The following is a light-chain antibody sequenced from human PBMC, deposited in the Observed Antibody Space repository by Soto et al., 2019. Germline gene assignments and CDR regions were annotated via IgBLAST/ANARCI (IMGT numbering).Light chain of an antibody. CDR1: QSVSSSY. CDR2: GAS. J-gene: IGKJ1*01. Sequence: EIVLTQSPGTLSLSPGERATLSCRASQSVSSSYLAWYQQKPGQAPRLLIYGASSRATGIPDRFSGSGSGKDFPLTIRRLETDGLSVYYQQQYGISPQTFGQGTKVDI. V-gene: IGKV3-20*01. CDR3: QQYGISPQT.